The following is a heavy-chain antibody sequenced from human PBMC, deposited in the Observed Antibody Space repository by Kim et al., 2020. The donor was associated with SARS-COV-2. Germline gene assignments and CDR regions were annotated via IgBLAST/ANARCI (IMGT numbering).Heavy chain of an antibody. CDR2: ISGDGGST. Sequence: GGSLRLSCAASGFTFDDYAMHWVRQAPGKGLEWVSLISGDGGSTYYADSVKGRFTISRDNSKNSLYLQMNSLRTEDTALYYCAKDSRLLRYCSSTSCPLLVYYCYGMDVWGQGTTVTVSS. CDR1: GFTFDDYA. J-gene: IGHJ6*02. CDR3: AKDSRLLRYCSSTSCPLLVYYCYGMDV. D-gene: IGHD2-2*01. V-gene: IGHV3-43*02.